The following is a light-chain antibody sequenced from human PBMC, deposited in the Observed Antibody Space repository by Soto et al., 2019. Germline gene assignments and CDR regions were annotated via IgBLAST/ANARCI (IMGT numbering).Light chain of an antibody. J-gene: IGKJ2*01. CDR1: QSLVHSHGNTY. V-gene: IGKV2-24*01. Sequence: DIVLTQTPLSSPVTLGQPASISCRSSQSLVHSHGNTYLAWLQQRPGKPPRLLIYMISNRFSGVPDRFSGSGAGTYFTLKNSRVEAEDVGVYYCMQATQSYTFGQGTKLEIK. CDR2: MIS. CDR3: MQATQSYT.